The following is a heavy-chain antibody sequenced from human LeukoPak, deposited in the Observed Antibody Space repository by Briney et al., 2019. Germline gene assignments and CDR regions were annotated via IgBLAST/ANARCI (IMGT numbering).Heavy chain of an antibody. CDR3: AKSRIVDRRGYFDY. V-gene: IGHV3-23*01. CDR2: IGTRGDT. D-gene: IGHD2-15*01. J-gene: IGHJ4*02. CDR1: GFTFNIYL. Sequence: RDSLRLSCVGSGFTFNIYLMTWVRQSPGKGLEGVSTIGTRGDTYYADSVKGRFTISRDDSKNTLYLQMHSLGAEDTAVYYCAKSRIVDRRGYFDYWGQGTLVTVSS.